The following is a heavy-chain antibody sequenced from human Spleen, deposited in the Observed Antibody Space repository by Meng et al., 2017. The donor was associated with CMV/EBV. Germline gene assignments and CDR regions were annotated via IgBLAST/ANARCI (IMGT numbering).Heavy chain of an antibody. V-gene: IGHV3-33*01. D-gene: IGHD6-13*01. J-gene: IGHJ4*02. CDR2: IWYDGSNE. CDR3: AYLPYSSSWDY. Sequence: AASGFPFSNSAMHWVRQAPGKGLQWVALIWYDGSNEYYADSVQGRFTISRDNSKNTLYLQMNSLRAEDTAVYYCAYLPYSSSWDYWGQGTLVTVSS. CDR1: GFPFSNSA.